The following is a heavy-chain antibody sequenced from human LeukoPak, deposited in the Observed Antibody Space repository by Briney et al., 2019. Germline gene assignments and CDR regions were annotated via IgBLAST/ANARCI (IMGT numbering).Heavy chain of an antibody. D-gene: IGHD2-2*02. J-gene: IGHJ3*02. Sequence: SDTLSLTCTVSGGSISSYYRSWIRQPPGKGLEWIGYIYYSGSTNYNPSLKSRVTISVDTSKNQFSLKLSFVTAADTAVYYCARVGAAYCSSTSCYTYAFDIWGQGTMVTVSS. CDR3: ARVGAAYCSSTSCYTYAFDI. CDR1: GGSISSYY. V-gene: IGHV4-59*08. CDR2: IYYSGST.